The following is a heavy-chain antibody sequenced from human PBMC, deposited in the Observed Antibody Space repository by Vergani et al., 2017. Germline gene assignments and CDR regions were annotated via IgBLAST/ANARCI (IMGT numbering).Heavy chain of an antibody. Sequence: EVQLLESGGGLVKPGGSLRLSCAASGFTFSNAWMSWVRQAPVKGLEWVGRIKGKTDGGTRDFAAPVKGRFSISRDDSKTTVYLQMNSLRTEDTAVYFCTAGTGRSDFDYWGQGTLVTVSS. D-gene: IGHD2-15*01. CDR2: IKGKTDGGTR. CDR3: TAGTGRSDFDY. V-gene: IGHV3-15*01. J-gene: IGHJ4*02. CDR1: GFTFSNAW.